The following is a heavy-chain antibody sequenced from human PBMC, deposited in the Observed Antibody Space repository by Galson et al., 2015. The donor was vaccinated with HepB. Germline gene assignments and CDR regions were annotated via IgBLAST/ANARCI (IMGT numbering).Heavy chain of an antibody. CDR2: IIPIFGTA. CDR1: GGTFSSYA. D-gene: IGHD3-10*01. CDR3: ARAPMVRGVIGGLYYGMDV. J-gene: IGHJ6*02. V-gene: IGHV1-69*06. Sequence: SVKVSCKASGGTFSSYAISWVRQAPRQGLEWMGGIIPIFGTANYAQKFQGRVTITADKSTSTAYMELSSLRSEDTAVYYCARAPMVRGVIGGLYYGMDVWGQGTTVTVSS.